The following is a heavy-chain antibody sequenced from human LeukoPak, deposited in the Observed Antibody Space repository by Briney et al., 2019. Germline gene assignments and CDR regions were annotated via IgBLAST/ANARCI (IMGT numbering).Heavy chain of an antibody. CDR3: ARGWADSSGYLLYYGMDV. J-gene: IGHJ6*02. V-gene: IGHV3-7*01. D-gene: IGHD3-22*01. CDR1: GFTFSSYW. CDR2: IKQDGSEK. Sequence: GGSLRLSCAASGFTFSSYWMSWVRQAPGKGLEWVANIKQDGSEKYYVDSVKGRFTISRDNAKNSLYLQMNSLRAEDTAVYYCARGWADSSGYLLYYGMDVWGQGTTVTVSS.